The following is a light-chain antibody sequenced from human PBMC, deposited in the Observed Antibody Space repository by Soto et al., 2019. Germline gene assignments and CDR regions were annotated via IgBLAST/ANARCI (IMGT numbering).Light chain of an antibody. Sequence: QSALTQPASVSGSPGPSITISCTGTSSDVGGYNYVSWYQQHPGKAPKLMIYDVSNRPSGVSNRFSGSKSGNTASLTISGLQAEDEADYYCSSYTSSSTVVFGGGTQRTVL. CDR3: SSYTSSSTVV. J-gene: IGLJ2*01. CDR2: DVS. CDR1: SSDVGGYNY. V-gene: IGLV2-14*01.